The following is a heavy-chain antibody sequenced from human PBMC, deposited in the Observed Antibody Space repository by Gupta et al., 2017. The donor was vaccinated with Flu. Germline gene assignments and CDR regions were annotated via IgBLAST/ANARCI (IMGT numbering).Heavy chain of an antibody. CDR2: VTSRGRDV. CDR1: GFTFTDSF. V-gene: IGHV3-11*01. Sequence: QVDLVQSGGGLVNPGGSLGLSCVASGFTFTDSFMCWIRQAPGTGPEWVAYVTSRGRDVYYADSVKGLFTVTRDNARKSVYLHSHNLRAEDTATYYCARDRRDLDKGYYYYYMDAWGKGGHGHRLI. CDR3: ARDRRDLDKGYYYYYMDA. D-gene: IGHD3-9*01. J-gene: IGHJ6*03.